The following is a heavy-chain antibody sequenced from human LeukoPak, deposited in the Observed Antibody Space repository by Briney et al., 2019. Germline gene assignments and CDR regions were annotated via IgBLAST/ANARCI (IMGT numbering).Heavy chain of an antibody. CDR3: ARGGGYSGSYRRFWFDP. J-gene: IGHJ5*02. D-gene: IGHD1-26*01. V-gene: IGHV4-61*08. CDR2: IYYSGST. Sequence: SQTLSLTCTVSGGSISSGGYYWSWIRQPPGKGLEWIGYIYYSGSTNYNPSLKSRVTISVDTSKNQFSLKLSSVTAADTAVYYCARGGGYSGSYRRFWFDPWGQGTLVTVSS. CDR1: GGSISSGGYY.